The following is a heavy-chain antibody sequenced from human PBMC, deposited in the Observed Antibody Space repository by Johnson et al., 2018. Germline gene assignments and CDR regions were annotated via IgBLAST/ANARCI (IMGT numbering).Heavy chain of an antibody. J-gene: IGHJ3*02. Sequence: VQLVESGGGVVQPGKSLRLSCAASGFTFNTHDMHWVRQARGKGLEWLAVISYDGSNKYYADSVKGRFTISRDNSKNTLYLQMNSLRAEDTAVYYCAKDESPGNSGAFDIWGQGTMVTVSS. CDR3: AKDESPGNSGAFDI. CDR2: ISYDGSNK. V-gene: IGHV3-30*18. D-gene: IGHD4-23*01. CDR1: GFTFNTHD.